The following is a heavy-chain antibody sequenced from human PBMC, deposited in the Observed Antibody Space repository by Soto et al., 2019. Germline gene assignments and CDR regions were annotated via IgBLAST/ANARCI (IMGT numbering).Heavy chain of an antibody. CDR2: ISGSGGST. J-gene: IGHJ4*02. D-gene: IGHD6-13*01. CDR3: AKDGYSSSWYGPDY. Sequence: PVGSLRLSCAASGFTFSSYAMSWVRQAPGKGLEWVSAISGSGGSTYYADSVKGRFTISRDNSKNTLYLQMNSLRAEDAAVYYCAKDGYSSSWYGPDYWGQGTLVTVSS. CDR1: GFTFSSYA. V-gene: IGHV3-23*01.